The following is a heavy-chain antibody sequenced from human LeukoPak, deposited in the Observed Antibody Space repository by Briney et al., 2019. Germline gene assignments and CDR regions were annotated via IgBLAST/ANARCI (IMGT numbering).Heavy chain of an antibody. CDR3: ARDSRGSFDY. CDR2: ISYDGSNK. CDR1: RFTFSSYA. J-gene: IGHJ4*02. D-gene: IGHD3-10*01. Sequence: GGSLRLSRAASRFTFSSYAMHWVRQAPGTGLEWVAVISYDGSNKYYADSVKGRFTISRDNSKNTLYLQMNSLRAEDTAVYYCARDSRGSFDYWGQGTLVTVSS. V-gene: IGHV3-30*04.